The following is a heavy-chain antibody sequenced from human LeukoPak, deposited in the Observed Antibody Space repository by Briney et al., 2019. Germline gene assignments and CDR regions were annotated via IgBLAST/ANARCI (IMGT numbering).Heavy chain of an antibody. J-gene: IGHJ4*02. D-gene: IGHD3-22*01. CDR2: IYYSGST. CDR3: ARNYDSSGYTTFGY. V-gene: IGHV4-59*01. CDR1: GGSISSYY. Sequence: SSETLSLTCTVSGGSISSYYWSWIRQPPGKGLEWIGYIYYSGSTNYNPSLKSRVTISVDTSKNQFSLKLSSVTAADTAVCYCARNYDSSGYTTFGYWGQGTLVTVSS.